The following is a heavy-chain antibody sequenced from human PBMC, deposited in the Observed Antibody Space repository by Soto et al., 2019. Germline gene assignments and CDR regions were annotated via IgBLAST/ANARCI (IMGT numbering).Heavy chain of an antibody. J-gene: IGHJ6*03. CDR1: DGSINSDY. Sequence: QVRLQESGPGLVKPSETLSLTCTVSDGSINSDYWSRIRQPPGKGLEWIGYIFYTGSTNYNPSLKSRVTISLDKSKNHFSLKLTSVTAADTAVYYCARGYYYYYIDVWGRGTTVTVSS. CDR2: IFYTGST. CDR3: ARGYYYYYIDV. V-gene: IGHV4-59*01.